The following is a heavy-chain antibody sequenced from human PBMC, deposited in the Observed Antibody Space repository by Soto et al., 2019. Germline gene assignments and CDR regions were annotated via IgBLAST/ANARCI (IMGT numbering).Heavy chain of an antibody. V-gene: IGHV1-24*01. J-gene: IGHJ6*02. D-gene: IGHD3-3*01. Sequence: ASVKVSCKVSGYTLTELSMHWVRQAPGKGLEWMGGFDPEDGETIYAQKFQGRVTMTEDTSTDTAYMELSSLRSEDTAVYYCARDRGGEARVFGVGTYYYYGIDVWGQGTTVTVSS. CDR2: FDPEDGET. CDR3: ARDRGGEARVFGVGTYYYYGIDV. CDR1: GYTLTELS.